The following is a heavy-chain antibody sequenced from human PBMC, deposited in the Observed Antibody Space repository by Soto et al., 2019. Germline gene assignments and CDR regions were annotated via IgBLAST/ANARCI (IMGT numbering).Heavy chain of an antibody. CDR2: ISGSGGST. V-gene: IGHV3-23*01. CDR3: AKDQAAYDILTGPVDF. Sequence: GGSLRLSCAASGFTFSSYAMSWVRQAPGKGLEWVSAISGSGGSTYYADSVKGRFTISRDNSKNTLYLQMNSLRAEDTAVYYCAKDQAAYDILTGPVDFWGQGTLVTVSS. CDR1: GFTFSSYA. J-gene: IGHJ4*02. D-gene: IGHD3-9*01.